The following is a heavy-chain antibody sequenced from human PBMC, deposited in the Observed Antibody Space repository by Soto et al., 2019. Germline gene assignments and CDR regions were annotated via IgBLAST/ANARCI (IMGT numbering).Heavy chain of an antibody. Sequence: QLQLQESGSGLVKPSQTLSLTCAVSGGSISSGGYSWSWIRQPPGKGLEWIGYIYHSGSTYYNPSLKSRVTISVDRSKSQFSLELSSVTAADTAVYYCARVGSYGDYAFDYWGQGTLVTVSS. D-gene: IGHD4-17*01. CDR1: GGSISSGGYS. CDR3: ARVGSYGDYAFDY. V-gene: IGHV4-30-2*01. CDR2: IYHSGST. J-gene: IGHJ4*02.